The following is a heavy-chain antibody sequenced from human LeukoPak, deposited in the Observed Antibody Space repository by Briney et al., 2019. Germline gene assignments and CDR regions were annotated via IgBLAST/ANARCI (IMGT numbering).Heavy chain of an antibody. CDR1: GFAFSSYG. D-gene: IGHD2-2*01. J-gene: IGHJ4*02. Sequence: TGGSLRLSCAASGFAFSSYGMHWVRQAPGKGLEWVAVIWYDGSTKYYADSVKGRFTISRDNSKNTLYLQMNSLRAEDTAVYYCAMGLSSTSAYHDYWGQGTLVTVSS. V-gene: IGHV3-33*01. CDR3: AMGLSSTSAYHDY. CDR2: IWYDGSTK.